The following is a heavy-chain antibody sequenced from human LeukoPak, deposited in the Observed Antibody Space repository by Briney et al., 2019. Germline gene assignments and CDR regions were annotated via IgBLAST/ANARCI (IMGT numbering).Heavy chain of an antibody. Sequence: GGSLRLSCAASGFTFSSYAMSWVRQAPGKGLEWVSAISGSGGSTYYADSVKGRFTIPRDNAKNSLYLQMNSLRAEDTAVYYCARCYSSGYSYYFDYWGQGTLVTVSS. V-gene: IGHV3-23*01. CDR1: GFTFSSYA. CDR2: ISGSGGST. D-gene: IGHD3-22*01. CDR3: ARCYSSGYSYYFDY. J-gene: IGHJ4*02.